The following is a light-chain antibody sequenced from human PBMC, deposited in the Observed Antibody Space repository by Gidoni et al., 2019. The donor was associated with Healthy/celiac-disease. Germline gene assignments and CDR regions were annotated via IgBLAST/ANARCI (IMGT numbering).Light chain of an antibody. CDR1: QSISSY. CDR2: AAS. CDR3: QQSYSTPRT. J-gene: IGKJ1*01. V-gene: IGKV1-39*01. Sequence: DIQMTQSPSPLSASVGDRVTITCRASQSISSYLNWYQQKPGKAPKLLIYAASSLQSGVPSRFSGSGSGTDFTLTISSLQPEDFATYYCQQSYSTPRTCGQVTKVEIK.